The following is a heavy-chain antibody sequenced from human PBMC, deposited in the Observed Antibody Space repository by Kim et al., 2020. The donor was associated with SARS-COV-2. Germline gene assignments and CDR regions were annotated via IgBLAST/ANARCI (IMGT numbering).Heavy chain of an antibody. Sequence: ASVKVSCKASGYTFTSYGISWVRQAPGQGLEWMGWISAYNGNTNYAQKLQGRVTMTTDTSTSTAYMELRGLRSDDTAVYYCARDLGSSGWFVAYYYYGMDVWGQVTTVTVSS. CDR3: ARDLGSSGWFVAYYYYGMDV. CDR2: ISAYNGNT. CDR1: GYTFTSYG. J-gene: IGHJ6*02. D-gene: IGHD6-19*01. V-gene: IGHV1-18*01.